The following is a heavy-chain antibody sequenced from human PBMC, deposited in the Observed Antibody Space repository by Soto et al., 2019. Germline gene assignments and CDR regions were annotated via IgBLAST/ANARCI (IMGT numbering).Heavy chain of an antibody. J-gene: IGHJ6*02. D-gene: IGHD2-15*01. Sequence: QVQLVESGGGVVQPGRSLRLSCAASGFTFSDYAMHWVRQAPGKGLEWVAVVAYDGRSKYYADPVKGRFTIYRDNSRTTVYLQMTSLRDEDTAMYYWARDDMLVRPGVSYNYGMDVWGHGTTVTVSS. CDR3: ARDDMLVRPGVSYNYGMDV. CDR1: GFTFSDYA. CDR2: VAYDGRSK. V-gene: IGHV3-30*04.